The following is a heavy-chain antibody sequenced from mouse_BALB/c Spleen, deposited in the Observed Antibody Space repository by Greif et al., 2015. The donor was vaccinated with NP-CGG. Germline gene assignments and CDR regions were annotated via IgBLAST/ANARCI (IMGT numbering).Heavy chain of an antibody. J-gene: IGHJ2*01. CDR1: GFTFSSYA. CDR3: ARQGGSSPFDY. Sequence: DVKLVESGGGLVKPGGSLKLSCAASGFTFSSYAMSWVRQTPEKRLEWVATISSGGSYTYYPYSVKGRFTISRDNAKNTLYLQMSSLRSEDTAMYYCARQGGSSPFDYWGQGTTLTVSS. V-gene: IGHV5-9-3*01. CDR2: ISSGGSYT. D-gene: IGHD1-1*01.